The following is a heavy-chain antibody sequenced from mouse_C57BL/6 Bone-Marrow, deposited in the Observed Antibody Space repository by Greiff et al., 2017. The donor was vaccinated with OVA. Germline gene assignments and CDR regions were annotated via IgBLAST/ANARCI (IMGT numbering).Heavy chain of an antibody. D-gene: IGHD2-3*01. Sequence: VKLVESGAELVKPGASVKMSCKASGYTFTTYPIEWMKQNHGKSLEWIGNFHPYNDDTKYNEKFKGKATLTVEKSSSTVYLELSRLTSDDSAVYYCARSHDGYFYFDYWGQGTTLTVSS. CDR1: GYTFTTYP. V-gene: IGHV1-47*01. CDR3: ARSHDGYFYFDY. J-gene: IGHJ2*01. CDR2: FHPYNDDT.